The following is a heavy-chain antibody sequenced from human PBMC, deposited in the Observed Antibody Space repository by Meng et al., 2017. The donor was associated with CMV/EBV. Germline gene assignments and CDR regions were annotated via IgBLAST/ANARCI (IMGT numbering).Heavy chain of an antibody. V-gene: IGHV1-8*01. J-gene: IGHJ6*02. CDR3: NLDILTGYEAYGMDV. Sequence: ASVKVSCKASGYTFTSYDINWVRQATGQGLEWMGWMNPNSGKTGYAQKFQGRVTMTRNTSISTAYMELSSLRSEDTAVYYCNLDILTGYEAYGMDVWGQGTTVTVSS. CDR2: MNPNSGKT. D-gene: IGHD3-9*01. CDR1: GYTFTSYD.